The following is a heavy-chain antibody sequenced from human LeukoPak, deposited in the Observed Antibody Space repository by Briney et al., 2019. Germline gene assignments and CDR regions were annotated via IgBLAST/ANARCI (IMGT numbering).Heavy chain of an antibody. Sequence: GGSLILSCTASGFTLGDYAMSWVRQAPGKGLEWVGFIRSKAYGGTTEYAASVKGRFTISRDDSKSIAYLQMNSLKTEDTAVYYCTRESRACGGDCSQFDYWGQGTLVTVSS. D-gene: IGHD2-21*02. CDR1: GFTLGDYA. V-gene: IGHV3-49*04. CDR3: TRESRACGGDCSQFDY. J-gene: IGHJ4*02. CDR2: IRSKAYGGTT.